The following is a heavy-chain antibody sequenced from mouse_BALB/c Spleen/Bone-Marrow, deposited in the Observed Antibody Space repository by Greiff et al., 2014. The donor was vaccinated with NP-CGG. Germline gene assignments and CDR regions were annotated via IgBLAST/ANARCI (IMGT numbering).Heavy chain of an antibody. Sequence: EVKLVESGGDLVRPGGSLKLSCAASGFTFSSYDMSWVRQTPDKRLEWVATIGSGGSYTYYPDSVKGRFTISGDNAKNTLYLQMSSLKSEDTAMYYCSRLSYDYDGAWFAYWGQGTLVTVSA. J-gene: IGHJ3*01. CDR1: GFTFSSYD. CDR3: SRLSYDYDGAWFAY. CDR2: IGSGGSYT. V-gene: IGHV5-6*01. D-gene: IGHD2-4*01.